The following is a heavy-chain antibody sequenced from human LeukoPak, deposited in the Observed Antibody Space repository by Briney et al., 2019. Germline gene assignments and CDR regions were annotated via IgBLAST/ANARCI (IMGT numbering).Heavy chain of an antibody. CDR1: GYTFTSYY. J-gene: IGHJ4*02. CDR2: INPSGGST. D-gene: IGHD3-22*01. CDR3: ASHYYDSSGYYQFDY. V-gene: IGHV1-46*01. Sequence: ASVKVSCKASGYTFTSYYMHWVRQAPGQGLEWMGIINPSGGSTSYAQKFQGRVTMTRDTSTSTVYMELSSLRSEDTAVYYCASHYYDSSGYYQFDYWGQGTLVTVSS.